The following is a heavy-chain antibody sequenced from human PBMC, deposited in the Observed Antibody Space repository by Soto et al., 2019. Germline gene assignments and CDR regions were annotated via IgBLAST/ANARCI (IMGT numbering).Heavy chain of an antibody. CDR2: IMPGSSHI. CDR3: AIGEVGPTSVHVFDS. V-gene: IGHV3-48*01. CDR1: GFTFSIYS. Sequence: EVQLVESGGGLVQPGGSLRLTCAASGFTFSIYSMNWVRQAPGKGLEWVSYIMPGSSHIYNADSVKGRYTISRDNAKNTLYLQMNSLRAEVTGVYYCAIGEVGPTSVHVFDSGGQGTMVTVSS. D-gene: IGHD1-26*01. J-gene: IGHJ3*02.